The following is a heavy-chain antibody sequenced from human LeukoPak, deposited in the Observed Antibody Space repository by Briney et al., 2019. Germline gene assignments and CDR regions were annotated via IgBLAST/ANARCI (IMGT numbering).Heavy chain of an antibody. J-gene: IGHJ4*02. Sequence: ASVKVSCKASGYTFTGYYMHWVRQAPGQGLEWMGWINPNSGGTNYAQKFQGRVTMTRDTSISTAYMELSRLKSDDTAVYYCARRVMGWNYVAFDYWGQGTLVTVSS. CDR1: GYTFTGYY. CDR3: ARRVMGWNYVAFDY. D-gene: IGHD1-7*01. V-gene: IGHV1-2*02. CDR2: INPNSGGT.